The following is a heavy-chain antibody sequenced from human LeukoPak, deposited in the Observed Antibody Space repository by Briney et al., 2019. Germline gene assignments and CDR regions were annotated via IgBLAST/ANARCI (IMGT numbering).Heavy chain of an antibody. V-gene: IGHV1-69*10. CDR2: IIPILGIA. J-gene: IGHJ4*02. CDR3: AGTYYDILTGYYTSLPYNY. D-gene: IGHD3-9*01. CDR1: GGTFSSYA. Sequence: SVKVSCKASGGTFSSYAISWVRQAPGQGLEWMGGIIPILGIANYAQKFQGRVTITADKSTSTAYMELSSLRSEDTAVYYCAGTYYDILTGYYTSLPYNYWGQGTLVTVSS.